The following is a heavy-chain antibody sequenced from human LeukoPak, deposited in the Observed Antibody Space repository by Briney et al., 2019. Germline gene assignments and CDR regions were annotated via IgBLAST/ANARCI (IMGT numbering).Heavy chain of an antibody. CDR1: GFSFSDFW. V-gene: IGHV3-30-3*01. D-gene: IGHD6-6*01. Sequence: GGSLRLSCIASGFSFSDFWMRWVRQAPGKGLEWVAVISYDGSNKYYADSVKGRFTISRDNSKNTLYLQMNSLRAEDTAVYYCAREVSSSSSSYYYYGMDVWGQGTTVSVSS. J-gene: IGHJ6*02. CDR2: ISYDGSNK. CDR3: AREVSSSSSSYYYYGMDV.